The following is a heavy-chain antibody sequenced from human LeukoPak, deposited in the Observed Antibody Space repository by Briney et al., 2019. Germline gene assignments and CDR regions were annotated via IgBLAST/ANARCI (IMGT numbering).Heavy chain of an antibody. V-gene: IGHV1-2*06. CDR3: AGEDNSSGYRPFDI. CDR2: INPNNGGT. D-gene: IGHD3-22*01. J-gene: IGHJ3*02. CDR1: GYTFTGYY. Sequence: ASVKVSCKASGYTFTGYYIHWVRQAAGQGLEWMGRINPNNGGTNYAQKFQGRVTMTRDMSMSTAYMELSRLRSVDTAVYYCAGEDNSSGYRPFDIWGQGTMVTVSS.